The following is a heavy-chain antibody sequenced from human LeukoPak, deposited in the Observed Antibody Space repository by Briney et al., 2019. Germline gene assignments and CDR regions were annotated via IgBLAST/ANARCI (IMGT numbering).Heavy chain of an antibody. J-gene: IGHJ4*02. CDR1: GGSTSSYY. V-gene: IGHV4-59*01. D-gene: IGHD6-6*01. CDR3: ARGARGSFDY. CDR2: IYYSGST. Sequence: SETLSLTCTVSGGSTSSYYWSWIRQPPGKGLEWIGYIYYSGSTNYNPSLKSRVTISVDTSKNQFSLKLSSVTAADTAVYYCARGARGSFDYWGQGTLVTVSS.